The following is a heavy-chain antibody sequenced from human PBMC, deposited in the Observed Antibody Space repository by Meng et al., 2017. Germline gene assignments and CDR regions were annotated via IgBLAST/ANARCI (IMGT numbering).Heavy chain of an antibody. J-gene: IGHJ5*02. Sequence: QVQLQESGPGLVKPLQTLSLTCTVSGGSISSGNYYWIWIRQPPGKGLEWIGYIYHSGSTYYNPSLKSRVTISVDTSKNQFSLKLNYVTAADTAVYYCARDSGVGGSYNWFDPWGQGTLVTVSS. CDR2: IYHSGST. CDR1: GGSISSGNYY. CDR3: ARDSGVGGSYNWFDP. V-gene: IGHV4-30-4*01. D-gene: IGHD1-26*01.